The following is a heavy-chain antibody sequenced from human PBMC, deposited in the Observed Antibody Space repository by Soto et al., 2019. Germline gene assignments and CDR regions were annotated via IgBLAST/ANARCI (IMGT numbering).Heavy chain of an antibody. CDR2: IYYRGTT. CDR3: XXXXXXXXXXXXXXVVTNSFNNYMDV. V-gene: IGHV4-30-4*01. Sequence: QVQLQVSGPGLVKPSQTRSLTCTVSGDSISSGAHYWSWIRQHPGKGLEWIGHIYYRGTTYYNPSLKSRVTXXXXXXKXXXXXXXXXXXXXXXXXXXXXXXXXXXXXXXXXXVVTNSFNNYMDVWGKGTTVTVSS. CDR1: GDSISSGAHY. J-gene: IGHJ6*03.